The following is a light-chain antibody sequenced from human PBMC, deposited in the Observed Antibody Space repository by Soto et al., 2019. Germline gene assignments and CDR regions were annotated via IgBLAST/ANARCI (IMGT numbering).Light chain of an antibody. Sequence: QSALTQPPSASGSPGQSVTISCTGTSSDVGAYNQVSWYQQHPGKAPKVMIYEVSKRPSGVPDRFSGSKSGNTASLTVSGLQAEDEANYYCSSYTGSNTVVFGEGTKVTVL. CDR2: EVS. J-gene: IGLJ2*01. V-gene: IGLV2-8*01. CDR3: SSYTGSNTVV. CDR1: SSDVGAYNQ.